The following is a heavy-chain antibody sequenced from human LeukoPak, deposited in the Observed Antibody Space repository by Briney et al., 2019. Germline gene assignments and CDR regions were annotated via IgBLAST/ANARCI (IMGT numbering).Heavy chain of an antibody. CDR1: GGSISSGGYY. CDR3: ASYCSGGSCRIDY. CDR2: IYYSGST. J-gene: IGHJ4*02. V-gene: IGHV4-31*03. D-gene: IGHD2-15*01. Sequence: SQTLSLTCTVSGGSISSGGYYWSWIRQHPGKGLEWIGYIYYSGSTYYNPSLKSRFTISVDTSKNQFSLKLSSVTAADTAVYYCASYCSGGSCRIDYWGQGTLVTVSS.